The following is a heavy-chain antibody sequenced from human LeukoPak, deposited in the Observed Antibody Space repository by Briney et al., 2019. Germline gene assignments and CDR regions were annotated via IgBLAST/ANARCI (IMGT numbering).Heavy chain of an antibody. V-gene: IGHV4-39*01. CDR3: ARGTGYSYGLFRS. CDR1: GGSISSSSYY. Sequence: SETLSLTCTVSGGSISSSSYYWGWIRQPPGKGLEWIGSIYYSGSTYYNPSLKSRVTISVDTSKNQFSLKLSSVTAADTAVYYCARGTGYSYGLFRSWGQGTLVTVSS. J-gene: IGHJ4*02. D-gene: IGHD5-18*01. CDR2: IYYSGST.